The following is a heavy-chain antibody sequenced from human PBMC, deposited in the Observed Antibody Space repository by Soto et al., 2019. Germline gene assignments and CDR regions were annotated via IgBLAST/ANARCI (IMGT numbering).Heavy chain of an antibody. J-gene: IGHJ5*02. D-gene: IGHD2-15*01. Sequence: QVQLQESGPGLVKPTQTLSLTCSVSRAFINSGGFYYSWIRQPPGKGLEWLGYIFHSGSTLYNPSVRGRLTLSADTSRNQLYLYLTSVTAADTAVYYCVRGGIAGHWFDPWGQGILVTVSS. CDR2: IFHSGST. CDR1: RAFINSGGFY. V-gene: IGHV4-31*03. CDR3: VRGGIAGHWFDP.